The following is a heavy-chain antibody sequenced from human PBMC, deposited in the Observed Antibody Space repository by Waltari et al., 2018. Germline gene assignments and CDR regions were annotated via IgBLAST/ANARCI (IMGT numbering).Heavy chain of an antibody. CDR1: GGSISSSNW. J-gene: IGHJ4*02. CDR2: IYYSGRT. D-gene: IGHD4-17*01. CDR3: ARVKGGDYGDYDFDY. V-gene: IGHV4-4*02. Sequence: QVQLQESGPGLVKPSGTLSLTCAVSGGSISSSNWWSWVRQPPGKGLDWIGEIYYSGRTKYNQSRKGRVTISVDKSKNQFSLKLSSVTAADTAVYYCARVKGGDYGDYDFDYWGQGTLVTVSS.